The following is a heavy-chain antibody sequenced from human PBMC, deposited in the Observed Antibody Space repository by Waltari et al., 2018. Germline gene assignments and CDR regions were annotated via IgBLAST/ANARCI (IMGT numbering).Heavy chain of an antibody. Sequence: QVQLVQSGAEVKKPGSSVRVSCKISGGTFSSYVISWGRQAPGEGLEWMGVITPIIGPKRNPQKCQDRFNIAADESTGTVYMELSSLGFEDTAVYFCARGGGRGGSFSYYMDVWGKGTTVTI. J-gene: IGHJ6*03. CDR1: GGTFSSYV. D-gene: IGHD3-10*01. CDR2: ITPIIGPK. CDR3: ARGGGRGGSFSYYMDV. V-gene: IGHV1-69*12.